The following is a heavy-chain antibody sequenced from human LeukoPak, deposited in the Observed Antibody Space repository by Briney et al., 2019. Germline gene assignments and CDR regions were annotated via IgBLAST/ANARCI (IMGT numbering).Heavy chain of an antibody. V-gene: IGHV3-53*01. Sequence: PGGSLRLSCAASGFTVSSNYMSWVRQAPGKGLEWVSIIYSSGSTYYADSVKGRFTISRDNSKNTLYLQMNSLRADDTAVYYCARDIPTDLPYYYGMDVWGKGTTVTVSS. J-gene: IGHJ6*04. CDR1: GFTVSSNY. CDR2: IYSSGST. CDR3: ARDIPTDLPYYYGMDV.